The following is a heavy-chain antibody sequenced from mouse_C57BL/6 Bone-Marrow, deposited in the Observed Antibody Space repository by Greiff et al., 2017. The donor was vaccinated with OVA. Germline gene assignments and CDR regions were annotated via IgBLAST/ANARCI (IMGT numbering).Heavy chain of an antibody. D-gene: IGHD2-10*01. CDR2: INASSGYT. Sequence: VQLQQSGAELAKPGASVKPSCQASGYTFTSYWLHWVKQRPGQGLEWIGYINASSGYTKYNQKFKDKATLTADKSSSTAYMQLSSLTYEDSAVYYCAPLLEAMDYWGQGTSVTVSS. V-gene: IGHV1-7*01. CDR3: APLLEAMDY. J-gene: IGHJ4*01. CDR1: GYTFTSYW.